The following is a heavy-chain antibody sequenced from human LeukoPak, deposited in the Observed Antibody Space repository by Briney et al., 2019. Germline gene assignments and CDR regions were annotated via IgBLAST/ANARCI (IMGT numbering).Heavy chain of an antibody. V-gene: IGHV3-11*04. J-gene: IGHJ6*03. Sequence: PGGSLRLSCAAPGFTFSDYYMSWIRQAPGKGLEWVSYISSSGSTIYYADSVKGRFTISRDNAKNSLYLQMNSLRAEDTAVYYCAREGSGSYYPSAYYYYYMDVWGKGTTVTISS. CDR1: GFTFSDYY. D-gene: IGHD3-10*01. CDR2: ISSSGSTI. CDR3: AREGSGSYYPSAYYYYYMDV.